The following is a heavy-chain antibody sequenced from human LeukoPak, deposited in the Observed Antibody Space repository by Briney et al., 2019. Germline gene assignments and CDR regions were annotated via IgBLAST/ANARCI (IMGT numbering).Heavy chain of an antibody. CDR1: GYTFTAYD. J-gene: IGHJ4*02. CDR3: ARLTGDNNNWYGY. D-gene: IGHD6-13*01. V-gene: IGHV1-18*01. Sequence: ASVKVSCKASGYTFTAYDISWVRQAPGQRLEWMGWISAHNGDTNYGQKFQGRVTMTTDASTRTAYMELRSLRSDDTAVYYCARLTGDNNNWYGYWGQGTLVTVSS. CDR2: ISAHNGDT.